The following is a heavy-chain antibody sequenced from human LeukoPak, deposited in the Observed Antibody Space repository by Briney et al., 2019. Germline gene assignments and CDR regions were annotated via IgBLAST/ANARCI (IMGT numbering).Heavy chain of an antibody. D-gene: IGHD1-26*01. V-gene: IGHV3-23*01. CDR1: GFTFSSYA. Sequence: GGSLRLSCAASGFTFSSYAMSWVRQAPGKGLEWVSGLNSGGGNTYYADSVKGRFTISRDNSKNTLYLQMNSLRAEDTAVYYCAKVRLGGDTFDIWGQGTMVSVSS. CDR3: AKVRLGGDTFDI. J-gene: IGHJ3*02. CDR2: LNSGGGNT.